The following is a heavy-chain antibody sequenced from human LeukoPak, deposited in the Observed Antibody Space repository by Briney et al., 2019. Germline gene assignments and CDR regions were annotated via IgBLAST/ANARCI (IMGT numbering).Heavy chain of an antibody. Sequence: GGSLRLSCAASGFTFSSYAMHWVRQAPGKGLEWVAVISYDGSNKYYADSVKGRFTISRDNSKNTLYLQMNSLRAEDTAVYYCARDVTTTGDFDYWGQGTLVTASS. CDR3: ARDVTTTGDFDY. CDR1: GFTFSSYA. D-gene: IGHD4-17*01. V-gene: IGHV3-30-3*01. CDR2: ISYDGSNK. J-gene: IGHJ4*02.